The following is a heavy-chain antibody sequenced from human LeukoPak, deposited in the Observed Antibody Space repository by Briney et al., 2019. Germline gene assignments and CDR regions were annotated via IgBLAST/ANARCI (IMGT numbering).Heavy chain of an antibody. D-gene: IGHD5-24*01. J-gene: IGHJ4*02. CDR1: GDSVSSTTAT. CDR3: ARDRGDGYNSGYFEY. Sequence: SQTLSLTCAISGDSVSSTTATWNWIRQSPSRGLEWLGRTYYRSKWYNDYAVSVKSRIIINPDTSKNQFSLQLNSVTPEDTAVYYCARDRGDGYNSGYFEYWGQGTLVIVSS. V-gene: IGHV6-1*01. CDR2: TYYRSKWYN.